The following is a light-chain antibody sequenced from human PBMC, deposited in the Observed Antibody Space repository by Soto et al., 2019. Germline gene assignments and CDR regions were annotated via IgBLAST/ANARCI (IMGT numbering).Light chain of an antibody. J-gene: IGLJ1*01. CDR1: SSDVGGYGL. CDR2: DVS. CDR3: QSYNTSPSGYV. Sequence: QSALTQPRSVSGSTGQSVTISCTGTSSDVGGYGLVSWYQQYPGKAPKVIIFDVSGRPSGVPNRFSGSKAGNTASLTVSGLQAEDDGDYYCQSYNTSPSGYVFGTGTKLTVL. V-gene: IGLV2-11*01.